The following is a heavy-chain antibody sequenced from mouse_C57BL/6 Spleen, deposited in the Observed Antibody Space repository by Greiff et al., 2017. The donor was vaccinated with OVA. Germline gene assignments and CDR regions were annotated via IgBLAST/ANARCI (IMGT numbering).Heavy chain of an antibody. J-gene: IGHJ2*01. CDR2: IYWDDDK. CDR3: AREGYYYGSSFDY. V-gene: IGHV8-12*01. Sequence: VKLMESGPGILQSSQTLSLTCSFSGFSLSTSGMGVSWIRQPSGKGLEWLAHIYWDDDKRYNPSLKSRLTISKDTSRNQVFLKITSVDTADTATYYCAREGYYYGSSFDYWGQGTTLTVSS. CDR1: GFSLSTSGMG. D-gene: IGHD1-1*01.